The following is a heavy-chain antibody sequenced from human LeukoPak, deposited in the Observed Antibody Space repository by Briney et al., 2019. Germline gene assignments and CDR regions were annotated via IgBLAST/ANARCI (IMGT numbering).Heavy chain of an antibody. CDR2: IYASGST. CDR3: ARDFRISGWTDACDI. Sequence: PSETLSLTCTVSGGSISSYYWNWIRQPAGKGLEWIGRIYASGSTNYNPSLKSRDSMSIEKSKSQFSLKLNSVTAADTAIYYCARDFRISGWTDACDIWGQGTMVTVSS. V-gene: IGHV4-4*07. CDR1: GGSISSYY. J-gene: IGHJ3*02. D-gene: IGHD6-19*01.